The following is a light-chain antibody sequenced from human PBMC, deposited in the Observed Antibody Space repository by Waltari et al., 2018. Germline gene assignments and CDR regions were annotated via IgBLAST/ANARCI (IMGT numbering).Light chain of an antibody. CDR3: NSYTTSSTRV. CDR1: SSDVGGYDY. CDR2: DVN. Sequence: QSALTQPASVSGSPGQSITISCTGTSSDVGGYDYVSWYQQHPGKAPKLMIYDVNNRPSGVSGRLSGAKSGNTASLTISGLQAEYEADYYCNSYTTSSTRVFGGGTKLTVL. J-gene: IGLJ3*02. V-gene: IGLV2-14*03.